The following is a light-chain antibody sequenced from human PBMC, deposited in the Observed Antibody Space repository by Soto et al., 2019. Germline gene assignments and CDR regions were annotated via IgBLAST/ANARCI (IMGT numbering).Light chain of an antibody. CDR2: GAS. V-gene: IGKV3-15*01. CDR1: QSVSRS. CDR3: LQYNKWPRT. Sequence: EIVLTQSPGTLSLSPGERATLSCRASQSVSRSLAWYQQRPGQAPRLLIYGASVRSPGIPGRISGSGSGTEFTLTISSLQSEDFAVYYCLQYNKWPRTFGQGTKVDIK. J-gene: IGKJ1*01.